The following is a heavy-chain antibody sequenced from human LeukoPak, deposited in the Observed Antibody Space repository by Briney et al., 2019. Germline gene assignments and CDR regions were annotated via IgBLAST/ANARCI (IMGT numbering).Heavy chain of an antibody. Sequence: GASVKVSCKASGYTFTSYGISWVRQAPGQGLEWMGWISAYIGNTNYAQKLQGRVTMTTDTSTSTAYMELRRLRSDDTAVYYCARAGAGYSSVWAYYYYGMDVWGKGTTVTVSS. J-gene: IGHJ6*04. CDR1: GYTFTSYG. CDR2: ISAYIGNT. D-gene: IGHD6-19*01. CDR3: ARAGAGYSSVWAYYYYGMDV. V-gene: IGHV1-18*04.